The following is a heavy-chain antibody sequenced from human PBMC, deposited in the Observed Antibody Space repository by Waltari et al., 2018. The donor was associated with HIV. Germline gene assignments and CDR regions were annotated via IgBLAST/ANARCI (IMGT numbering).Heavy chain of an antibody. CDR3: ARNLWFGDFRWFDP. D-gene: IGHD3-10*01. CDR2: IYSTGST. Sequence: QVHLQESGPGPVRPSAHLSRICTVSGGSFSSYYWNWIRQPAGQGLEWIGRIYSTGSTNYNPSLKSRVTMSVDTYNNQIFLRLNSVTAADTAVYYCARNLWFGDFRWFDPWGQGTLVTVSS. CDR1: GGSFSSYY. V-gene: IGHV4-4*07. J-gene: IGHJ5*02.